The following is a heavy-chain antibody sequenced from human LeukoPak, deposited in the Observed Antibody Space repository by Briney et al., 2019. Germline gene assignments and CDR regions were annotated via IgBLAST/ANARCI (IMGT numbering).Heavy chain of an antibody. V-gene: IGHV4-30-4*08. D-gene: IGHD3-16*02. Sequence: SQTLSLTCTVSGGSISSGDYYWSWIRQPPGKGLEWIVYIYYSGSTYYNPSLKSRVTISVDTSKNQFSLKLSSVTAADTAVYYCARTPTVWGSYRYTSDYWGQGTLVTVSS. CDR2: IYYSGST. J-gene: IGHJ4*02. CDR3: ARTPTVWGSYRYTSDY. CDR1: GGSISSGDYY.